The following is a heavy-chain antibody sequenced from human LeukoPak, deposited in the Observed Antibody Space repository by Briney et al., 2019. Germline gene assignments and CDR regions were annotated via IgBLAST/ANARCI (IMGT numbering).Heavy chain of an antibody. CDR1: GYTFTSYD. CDR2: MNPNSGNT. Sequence: ALVKVSCKASGYTFTSYDINWVRQATGQGLEWMGWMNPNSGNTGYAQKFQGRVTITRDTSISTAYMELSSLTSEDTAVYYCARMYYYDSTALNWFDPWGQGTLVAVSS. D-gene: IGHD3-22*01. CDR3: ARMYYYDSTALNWFDP. V-gene: IGHV1-8*03. J-gene: IGHJ5*02.